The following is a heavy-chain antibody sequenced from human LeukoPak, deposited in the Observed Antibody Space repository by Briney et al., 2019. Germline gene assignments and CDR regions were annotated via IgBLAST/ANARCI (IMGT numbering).Heavy chain of an antibody. V-gene: IGHV3-48*03. Sequence: PGGSLRLSCAASGFTFRSYEMNWVRQAPGKGLEGVSYISSGGNTIYYADSLKGRFTISRDNAKNSLYLQMNSLRAEDTAVYYCASRPPHGTFVVFDYWGQGTLVAVSS. D-gene: IGHD6-6*01. CDR2: ISSGGNTI. CDR1: GFTFRSYE. CDR3: ASRPPHGTFVVFDY. J-gene: IGHJ4*02.